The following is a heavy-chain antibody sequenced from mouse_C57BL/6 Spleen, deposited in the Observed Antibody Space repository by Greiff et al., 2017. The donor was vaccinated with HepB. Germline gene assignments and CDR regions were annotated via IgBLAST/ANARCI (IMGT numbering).Heavy chain of an antibody. V-gene: IGHV1-76*01. CDR3: ALYYGSGYEDWYFDV. CDR2: IYPGSGNT. Sequence: VQLQQSGAELVRPGASVKLSCKASGYTFTDYYINWVKQRPGQGLEWIARIYPGSGNTYYNEKFKGKATLTVEKPSSTAYMQLSSLTSEDSAVYFCALYYGSGYEDWYFDVWGTGTTVTVSS. J-gene: IGHJ1*03. CDR1: GYTFTDYY. D-gene: IGHD1-1*01.